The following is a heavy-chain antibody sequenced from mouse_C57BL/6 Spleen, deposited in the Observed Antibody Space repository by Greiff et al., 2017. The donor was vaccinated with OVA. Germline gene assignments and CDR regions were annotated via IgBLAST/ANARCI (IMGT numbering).Heavy chain of an antibody. D-gene: IGHD2-4*01. V-gene: IGHV1-19*01. J-gene: IGHJ3*01. CDR3: ARYDYDQAY. CDR1: GYTFTDYY. Sequence: EVQLQQSGPVLVKPGASVKMSCKASGYTFTDYYMNWVKQSHGKSLEWIGVINPYNGGTSYNQKFKGKATLTVDKSSSTAYMELNSLTSEDSAVYYCARYDYDQAYWGQGTLVTVSA. CDR2: INPYNGGT.